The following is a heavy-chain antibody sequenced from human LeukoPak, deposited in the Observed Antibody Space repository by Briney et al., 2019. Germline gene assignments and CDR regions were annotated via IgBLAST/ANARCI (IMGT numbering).Heavy chain of an antibody. CDR3: ARAPGYRSFLDY. V-gene: IGHV3-48*01. CDR1: GFPFSSYS. D-gene: IGHD6-13*01. CDR2: ISSSRTT. J-gene: IGHJ4*02. Sequence: GGSLRLSCAASGFPFSSYSMNWVRQAPGEGLEWVSYISSSRTTSYADSVKGRFTISRDNAKNSLYLQMNSLRAEDTAVYYCARAPGYRSFLDYWGQGTLVIVSS.